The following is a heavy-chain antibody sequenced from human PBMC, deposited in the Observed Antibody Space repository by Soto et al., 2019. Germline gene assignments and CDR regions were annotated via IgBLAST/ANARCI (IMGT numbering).Heavy chain of an antibody. J-gene: IGHJ4*02. Sequence: GASVKISCKASGYTFSDCYMHWVRQAPGQGLEWMGWINPNSGVTKYAQKFQGWVTMTRDTSISTAYMELSRLTSDATAVYYCARAYCGADCYSSFDYWGQGTQVTVSS. CDR1: GYTFSDCY. CDR2: INPNSGVT. D-gene: IGHD2-21*02. V-gene: IGHV1-2*04. CDR3: ARAYCGADCYSSFDY.